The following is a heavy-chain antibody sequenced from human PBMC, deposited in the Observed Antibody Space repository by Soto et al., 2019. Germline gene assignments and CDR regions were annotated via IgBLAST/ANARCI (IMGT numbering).Heavy chain of an antibody. Sequence: PGGSLRLSCAASGFTFSDHYMDWVRQAPGKGLEWVGRTRDKTNSYTTEYAASVKGRFTISGDDSKSSLYLQMNSLKTEDTAVYYCARATVGTYYFDYWGQGTLVTVSS. D-gene: IGHD3-16*01. CDR3: ARATVGTYYFDY. CDR1: GFTFSDHY. V-gene: IGHV3-72*01. CDR2: TRDKTNSYTT. J-gene: IGHJ4*02.